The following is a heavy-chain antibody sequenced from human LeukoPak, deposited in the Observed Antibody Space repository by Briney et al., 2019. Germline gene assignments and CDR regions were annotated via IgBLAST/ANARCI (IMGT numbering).Heavy chain of an antibody. CDR3: ARDLAGATEGGGFDY. V-gene: IGHV3-66*01. CDR1: GFTVSSNY. J-gene: IGHJ4*02. CDR2: IYSGGST. D-gene: IGHD1-26*01. Sequence: PGGSLRLSCAASGFTVSSNYMSWVRQAPGKGLEWVSVIYSGGSTYYADSVKGRFTISRDNSKNTLYLQMNSLRAEDTAVYYCARDLAGATEGGGFDYWGRGTLVTVSS.